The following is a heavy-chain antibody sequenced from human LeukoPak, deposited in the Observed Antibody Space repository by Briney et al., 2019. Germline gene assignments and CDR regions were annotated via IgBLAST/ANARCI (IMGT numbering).Heavy chain of an antibody. CDR2: IRSQIYGGTP. CDR3: TRAQTPYY. V-gene: IGHV3-49*04. CDR1: GFTFGDYA. Sequence: GGSLRLSCTGSGFTFGDYAMTWVRQAPGKGLEWVGFIRSQIYGGTPEYAASVKGRFTISRDDSEGVAYLQMNSLKTEDTAVYYCTRAQTPYYWGQGTLVTVSS. J-gene: IGHJ4*02.